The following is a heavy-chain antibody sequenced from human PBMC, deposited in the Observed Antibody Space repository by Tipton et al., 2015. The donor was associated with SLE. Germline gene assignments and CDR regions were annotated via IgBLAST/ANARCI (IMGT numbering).Heavy chain of an antibody. CDR3: ARGGVGGYDYFDF. Sequence: TLSLTCTASGGSISSDDYYWTWIRQHPGKGLEWIGHIYNSGDTNYNPSLKSRVSMSIDTSKNQFSLKLRSVTAADTAVFYCARGGVGGYDYFDFWGQGTLVTVSS. D-gene: IGHD5-12*01. CDR2: IYNSGDT. V-gene: IGHV4-31*03. CDR1: GGSISSDDYY. J-gene: IGHJ4*02.